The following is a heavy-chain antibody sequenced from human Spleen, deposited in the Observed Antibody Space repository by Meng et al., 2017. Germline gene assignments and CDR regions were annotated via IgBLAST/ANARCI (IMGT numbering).Heavy chain of an antibody. J-gene: IGHJ4*02. CDR2: IYQGRIT. V-gene: IGHV4/OR15-8*02. CDR3: ASWIYSCGWQ. CDR1: GAVINDIAW. D-gene: IGHD5-18*01. Sequence: HVHLDSSDPRLGPPAAPLTLTCVASGAVINDIAWWVSDRHPPGKGLVWIGEIYQGRITNHTPSLKSRVTIAIDRSKNQFTLKLSSVAAADTAGYYCASWIYSCGWQWGQGTLVTVSS.